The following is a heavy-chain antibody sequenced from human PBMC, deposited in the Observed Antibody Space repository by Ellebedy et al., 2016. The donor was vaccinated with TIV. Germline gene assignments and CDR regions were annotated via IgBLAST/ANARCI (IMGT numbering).Heavy chain of an antibody. J-gene: IGHJ4*02. D-gene: IGHD6-19*01. V-gene: IGHV3-7*01. CDR1: GLTFSSHA. CDR2: IKQDGSEK. Sequence: PGGSLRLSCAASGLTFSSHAMSWVRQAPGKGLEWVANIKQDGSEKYYVDSVKGRFTISRDNAKNSLYLQMNSLRAEDTAIYYCARIVNPGSSGWYPFDYWGQGTLVTVSS. CDR3: ARIVNPGSSGWYPFDY.